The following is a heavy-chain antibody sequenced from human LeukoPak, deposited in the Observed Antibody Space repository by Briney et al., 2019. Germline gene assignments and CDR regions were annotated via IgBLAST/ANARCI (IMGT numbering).Heavy chain of an antibody. J-gene: IGHJ4*02. V-gene: IGHV3-20*04. D-gene: IGHD3-10*01. CDR1: GFTFDDYG. Sequence: PGGSLRLSCAASGFTFDDYGMSWVRQAPGKGLEWVSGINWNGGSTGYADSVKGRFTISRDNAKNSLYLQMSSLRAEDTALYYCARDQNYYGSGSYYRDFDYWGQGTLVTVSS. CDR3: ARDQNYYGSGSYYRDFDY. CDR2: INWNGGST.